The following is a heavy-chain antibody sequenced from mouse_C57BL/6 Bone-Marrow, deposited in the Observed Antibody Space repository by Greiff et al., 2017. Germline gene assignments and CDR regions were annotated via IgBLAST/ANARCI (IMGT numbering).Heavy chain of an antibody. CDR2: INPNNGGT. D-gene: IGHD2-1*01. J-gene: IGHJ4*01. CDR3: ARSPYGTHYYAMDY. Sequence: VQLQQSGPELVKPGASVKISCKASGYTFTDYYMNWVKQSHGKSLEWIGDINPNNGGTSYNQKFKGKATLTVDKSSSTAYMELRSLTSEDSAVYYCARSPYGTHYYAMDYWGQGTSVTVSS. CDR1: GYTFTDYY. V-gene: IGHV1-26*01.